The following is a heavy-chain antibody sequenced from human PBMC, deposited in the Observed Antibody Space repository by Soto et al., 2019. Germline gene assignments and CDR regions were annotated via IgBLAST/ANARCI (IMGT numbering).Heavy chain of an antibody. CDR2: IYYSGST. J-gene: IGHJ5*02. CDR1: GGSISYYY. V-gene: IGHV4-59*01. CDR3: ARDSLAYQLLGWFDP. D-gene: IGHD2-2*01. Sequence: SETLSLTCIVSGGSISYYYWSWIRQPPGKGLEWIGYIYYSGSTNYNPSLKSRVTMSIDTSKNQFSLKLRSVTAADTAVYYCARDSLAYQLLGWFDPWGQGTPVTVSS.